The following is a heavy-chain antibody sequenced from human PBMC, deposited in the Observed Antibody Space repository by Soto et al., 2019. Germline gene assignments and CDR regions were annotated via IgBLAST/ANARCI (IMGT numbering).Heavy chain of an antibody. CDR2: IKSKTDGGRT. Sequence: GGSLRLSCAASGFTFSNAWMSWVRQAPGKGLEWVGRIKSKTDGGRTDYAAPVKGRFTISRDDSKNTLYLQMNSLKTEDTAVYYCTTQTVGATHEYFDYWGQGTLVTVSS. V-gene: IGHV3-15*01. CDR3: TTQTVGATHEYFDY. D-gene: IGHD1-26*01. J-gene: IGHJ4*02. CDR1: GFTFSNAW.